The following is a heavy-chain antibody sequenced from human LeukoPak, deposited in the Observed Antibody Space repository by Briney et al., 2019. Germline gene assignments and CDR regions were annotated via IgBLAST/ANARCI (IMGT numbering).Heavy chain of an antibody. J-gene: IGHJ4*02. CDR3: ARAADDYYGSGSYYSGHMGVY. D-gene: IGHD3-10*01. CDR1: GFTFSSYS. V-gene: IGHV3-48*01. Sequence: GGSLRLSCAASGFTFSSYSMNWVRQAPGKGLEWVSYISSSSSTIYYADSVKGRFTISRDNAKNSLYLQMNSLRAEDTAVYYCARAADDYYGSGSYYSGHMGVYWGQGTLVTVSS. CDR2: ISSSSSTI.